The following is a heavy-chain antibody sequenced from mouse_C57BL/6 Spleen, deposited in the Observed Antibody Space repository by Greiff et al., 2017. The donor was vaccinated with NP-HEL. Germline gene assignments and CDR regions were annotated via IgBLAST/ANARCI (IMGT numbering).Heavy chain of an antibody. V-gene: IGHV1-52*01. J-gene: IGHJ3*01. CDR1: GYTFTSYW. D-gene: IGHD3-1*01. CDR2: IYPSCGGT. CDR3: ETSGYELFAY. Sequence: QVQLQQPGAELVKPGSSVKMSCKASGYTFTSYWITWVKQRPIQGLEWIGNIYPSCGGTNYNQKFKDKATVTVDKSSSTAYMQLSSLTSEDSAVYYCETSGYELFAYWGQGTLVTVSA.